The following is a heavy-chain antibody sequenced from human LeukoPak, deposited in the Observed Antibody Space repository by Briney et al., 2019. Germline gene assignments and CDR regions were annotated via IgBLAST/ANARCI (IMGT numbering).Heavy chain of an antibody. CDR1: GFTFDDYG. CDR3: ARRGWLQLGGDY. V-gene: IGHV3-20*04. J-gene: IGHJ4*02. Sequence: PGGSLRLSCAASGFTFDDYGMSWVRQAPGRGLEWVSGIYGNGGSTRYADSVKGRFTISRDNAKNSLYLQMNSLRAEDTAVYYCARRGWLQLGGDYWGQGTLVTVSS. D-gene: IGHD5-24*01. CDR2: IYGNGGST.